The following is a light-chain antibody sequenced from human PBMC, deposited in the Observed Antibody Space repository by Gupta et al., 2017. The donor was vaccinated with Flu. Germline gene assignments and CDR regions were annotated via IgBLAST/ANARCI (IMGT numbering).Light chain of an antibody. CDR3: ETWDSSMEVVV. CDR2: DNN. Sequence: VTITCSGSSNNIGIKLVSWYQQLPGTAPKLIVDDNNKRPSVIPDRFSGSKSGTSATLGITGLQAGDEAEYYCETWDSSMEVVVFGGGTKLTVL. CDR1: SNNIGIKL. J-gene: IGLJ2*01. V-gene: IGLV1-51*01.